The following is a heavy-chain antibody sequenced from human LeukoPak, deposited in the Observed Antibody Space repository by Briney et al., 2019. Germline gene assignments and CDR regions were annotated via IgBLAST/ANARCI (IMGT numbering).Heavy chain of an antibody. CDR3: ARDITMIVVVKSGWFDP. J-gene: IGHJ5*02. Sequence: ASVKVSCKASGYTFTNYYMHWVRQAPGQGLEWMGIINPSDGKTSYAQKFQGRVTMTRDTSTSTVYMELSSLRSDDTAVYYCARDITMIVVVKSGWFDPWGQGTLVTVSS. CDR2: INPSDGKT. V-gene: IGHV1-46*01. D-gene: IGHD3-22*01. CDR1: GYTFTNYY.